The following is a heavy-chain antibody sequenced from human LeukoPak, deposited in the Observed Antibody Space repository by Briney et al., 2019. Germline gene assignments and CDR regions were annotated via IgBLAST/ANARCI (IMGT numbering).Heavy chain of an antibody. CDR1: GFTFSSYG. Sequence: GRSLRLSCAASGFTFSSYGVHWVRQAPGKGLEWVAVISYDGSNKYYADSVKGRFTISRDNSKNTLYLQMNSLRAVDTAVYYCAKDLQWFGELLDYWGQGTLVTVSS. CDR3: AKDLQWFGELLDY. CDR2: ISYDGSNK. V-gene: IGHV3-30*18. D-gene: IGHD3-10*01. J-gene: IGHJ4*02.